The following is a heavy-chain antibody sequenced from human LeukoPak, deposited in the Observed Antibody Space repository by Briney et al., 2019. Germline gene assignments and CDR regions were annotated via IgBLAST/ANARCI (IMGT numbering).Heavy chain of an antibody. CDR3: ARGYDSPPYYYYMDV. Sequence: LETLSLTCTVSGGSISIYYWSWIRQPPGKTLEWIGYISYSGGTNYNPSLKSRVTISVDTSQNRFSLNLRSVTAADTAVYYCARGYDSPPYYYYMDVWGRGATVTVSS. D-gene: IGHD3-3*01. CDR2: ISYSGGT. J-gene: IGHJ6*03. CDR1: GGSISIYY. V-gene: IGHV4-59*01.